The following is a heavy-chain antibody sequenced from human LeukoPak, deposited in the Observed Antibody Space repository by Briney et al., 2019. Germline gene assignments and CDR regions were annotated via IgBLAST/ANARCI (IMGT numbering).Heavy chain of an antibody. J-gene: IGHJ4*02. V-gene: IGHV1-18*01. CDR2: ISAYNGNT. Sequence: ASVKVSCKASGYTFTSYGISWVRQAPGQGLEWMGWISAYNGNTNYAQKLQGRVTMTTDTSTSTAYMELSSLRSEDTAVYYCASSSNWNYIMAYWGQGTLVTVSS. CDR1: GYTFTSYG. CDR3: ASSSNWNYIMAY. D-gene: IGHD1-7*01.